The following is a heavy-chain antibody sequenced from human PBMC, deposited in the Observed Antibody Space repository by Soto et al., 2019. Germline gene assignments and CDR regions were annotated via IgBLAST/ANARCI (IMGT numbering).Heavy chain of an antibody. J-gene: IGHJ6*03. V-gene: IGHV3-74*01. CDR3: LLRSSGWYSNYKYF. Sequence: GGSLRLSCAASGFTFSSYWMHWVRQAPGKGLVWVSRINSDGSSTSYADSVKGRFTISRDNAKNTLYLQMNSLRAEDTAVYYCLLRSSGWYSNYKYFCGKGTTVTGS. D-gene: IGHD6-25*01. CDR1: GFTFSSYW. CDR2: INSDGSST.